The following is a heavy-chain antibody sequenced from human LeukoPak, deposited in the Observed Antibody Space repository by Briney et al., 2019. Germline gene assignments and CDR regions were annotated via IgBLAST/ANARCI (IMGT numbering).Heavy chain of an antibody. J-gene: IGHJ5*02. D-gene: IGHD2-2*01. CDR1: GGTFSSYT. Sequence: SVKVSCKAPGGTFSSYTISWVRQAPGQGLEWMGRINPILGIANYAQKFQGRVTITADKSTSTAYMELSSLRSEDTAVYYCARVGGYCSSTSCLQNWFDPWGQGTLVTVSS. CDR2: INPILGIA. V-gene: IGHV1-69*02. CDR3: ARVGGYCSSTSCLQNWFDP.